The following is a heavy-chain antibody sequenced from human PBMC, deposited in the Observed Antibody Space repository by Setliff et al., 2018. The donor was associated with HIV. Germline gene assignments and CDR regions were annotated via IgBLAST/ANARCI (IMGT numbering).Heavy chain of an antibody. Sequence: GGSLRLSCAASGFTFSNAWMSWVRQAPGKGLEWVGRIKSKTDGGTTDYAAPVKGRFTISRDDSKNSLYLQMNSLKTEDTAVYYCARVTSYDSSGGSCYRYYYYGMDVWGQGTTVTVSS. CDR2: IKSKTDGGTT. V-gene: IGHV3-15*01. D-gene: IGHD2-15*01. CDR1: GFTFSNAW. J-gene: IGHJ6*02. CDR3: ARVTSYDSSGGSCYRYYYYGMDV.